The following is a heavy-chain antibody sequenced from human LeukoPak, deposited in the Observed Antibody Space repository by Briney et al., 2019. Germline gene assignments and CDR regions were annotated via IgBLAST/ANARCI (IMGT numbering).Heavy chain of an antibody. Sequence: GGSLRLSCAASGFTFSSYWMSWVRQAPGKGLESVANIKQDGSEKYYVDSVKGRFTISRDNAKNSLYLQMNSLRAEDTAVYYCARYFDWLLGYFDYWGQGTPVTVSS. CDR2: IKQDGSEK. D-gene: IGHD3-9*01. CDR3: ARYFDWLLGYFDY. V-gene: IGHV3-7*01. J-gene: IGHJ4*02. CDR1: GFTFSSYW.